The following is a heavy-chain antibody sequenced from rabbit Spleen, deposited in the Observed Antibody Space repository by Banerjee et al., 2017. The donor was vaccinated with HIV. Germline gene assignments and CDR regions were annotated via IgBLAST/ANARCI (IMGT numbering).Heavy chain of an antibody. Sequence: QSLEESGGDLVKPGASLTLTCTASGVSFSSSSYMCWVRQAPGKGLEWIACIDIGSSGFTYFATWAKGRFTCSKTSSTTVTLQMTRLTAADTATYFCARDTSSSFSSYGMDLWAQGPSSPS. CDR2: IDIGSSGFT. CDR1: GVSFSSSSY. CDR3: ARDTSSSFSSYGMDL. J-gene: IGHJ6*01. V-gene: IGHV1S40*01. D-gene: IGHD1-1*01.